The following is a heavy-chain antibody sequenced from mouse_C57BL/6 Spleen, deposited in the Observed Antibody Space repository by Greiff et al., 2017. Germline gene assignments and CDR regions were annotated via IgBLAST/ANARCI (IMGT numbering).Heavy chain of an antibody. CDR2: ISSGGSYT. Sequence: EVKLVESGGDLVKPGGSLKLSCAASGFTFSSYGMSWVRQTPDKRLEWVATISSGGSYTYYPDSVKGRFTISRDNAKNNLYLQMSSLKSEDTAMYYCAREEAYWGQGTLVTVSA. CDR3: AREEAY. J-gene: IGHJ3*01. V-gene: IGHV5-6*01. CDR1: GFTFSSYG.